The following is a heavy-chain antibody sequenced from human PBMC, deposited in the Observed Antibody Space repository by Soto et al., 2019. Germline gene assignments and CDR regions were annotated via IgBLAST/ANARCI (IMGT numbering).Heavy chain of an antibody. CDR2: INSDGSST. CDR1: GLTFSGVW. CDR3: ARAIASAAMDA. Sequence: LRLSSAPSGLTFSGVWMHWVRQAPGKGLVWVSRINSDGSSTDYADSVKGRFTTSRDNAKNTLYLQMNSLRGEDTAVYYCARAIASAAMDAWGEGTMVTVSS. V-gene: IGHV3-74*01. J-gene: IGHJ6*04.